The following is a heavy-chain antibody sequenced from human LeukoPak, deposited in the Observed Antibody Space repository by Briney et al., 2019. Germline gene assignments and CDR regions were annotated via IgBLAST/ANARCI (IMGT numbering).Heavy chain of an antibody. D-gene: IGHD6-13*01. V-gene: IGHV4-30-4*08. CDR1: GGSMSSTDYY. CDR2: IYYTGST. J-gene: IGHJ6*02. Sequence: SQTLSLTCTLSGGSMSSTDYYWDWIRQPPGRGREWIAQIYYTGSTYYNPSLKSRVTISIDTSKNQFSLKLSSVTAADTAVYYCARHLGQQLDPYCYYYYGMDVWGQGTTVTVSS. CDR3: ARHLGQQLDPYCYYYYGMDV.